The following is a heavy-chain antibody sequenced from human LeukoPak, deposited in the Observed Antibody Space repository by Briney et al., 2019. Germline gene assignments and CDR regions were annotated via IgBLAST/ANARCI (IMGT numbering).Heavy chain of an antibody. CDR1: GYTFTSHG. Sequence: ASVKVSCKASGYTFTSHGISWVRQAPGQGLEWMGWISVHNGNTDYEQKFQGRVTVTTDTSTNTAYMELSSLRSEDTAVYYCARGGIEYSSSFGWFDPWGQGTLVTVSS. J-gene: IGHJ5*02. V-gene: IGHV1-18*01. CDR3: ARGGIEYSSSFGWFDP. D-gene: IGHD6-6*01. CDR2: ISVHNGNT.